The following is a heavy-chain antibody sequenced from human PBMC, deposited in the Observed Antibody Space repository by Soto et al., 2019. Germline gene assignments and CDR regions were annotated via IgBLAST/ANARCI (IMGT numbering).Heavy chain of an antibody. CDR1: AGSFSHYY. D-gene: IGHD6-19*01. CDR2: IKHGGSS. J-gene: IGHJ3*02. V-gene: IGHV4-34*01. Sequence: QVQQQPWGAGLLKPSETLSLTCTVYAGSFSHYYWNWIRQSPGKGLEWIGKIKHGGSSSYNPSLRCRVSISVDMSMNQCSLTLSSVTAADTAVYYCARGGSSDWQVALDIWGQGTMVPVSS. CDR3: ARGGSSDWQVALDI.